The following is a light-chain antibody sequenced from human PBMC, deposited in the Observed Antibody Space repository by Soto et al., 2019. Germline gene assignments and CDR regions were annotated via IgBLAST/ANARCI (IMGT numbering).Light chain of an antibody. CDR1: QSLLGSDGKTY. J-gene: IGKJ4*01. V-gene: IGKV2D-29*01. Sequence: DIVMTQTPLSLSVTPGQPASISCKSSQSLLGSDGKTYLSSYLQKPGHPPQLLIFEVSNHFSGVSDRFSGSGSGTDFTLKISRVEAEDVGVYYCMQSVQFPRTFGGGTKVEIK. CDR2: EVS. CDR3: MQSVQFPRT.